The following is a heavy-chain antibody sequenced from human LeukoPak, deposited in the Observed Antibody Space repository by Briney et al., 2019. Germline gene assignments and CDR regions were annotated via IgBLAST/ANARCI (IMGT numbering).Heavy chain of an antibody. CDR3: TRDYDFWSGYRPRYFQH. CDR2: IRSKAYGGTT. CDR1: GFTFGDYA. Sequence: PGGSLRLSCTASGFTFGDYAMSWFRQAPGKGLEWVGFIRSKAYGGTTEYAASVKGRFTISRDDFKSIAYLQMNSLKTEDTAVYYCTRDYDFWSGYRPRYFQHWGQGTLVTVSS. D-gene: IGHD3-3*01. V-gene: IGHV3-49*03. J-gene: IGHJ1*01.